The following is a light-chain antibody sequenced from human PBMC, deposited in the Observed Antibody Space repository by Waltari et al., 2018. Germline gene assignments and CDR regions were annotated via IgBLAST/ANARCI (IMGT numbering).Light chain of an antibody. V-gene: IGLV3-25*03. CDR3: QSTDSSASVWV. CDR1: ALAKQY. Sequence: SNNLTQPPSVSVSPGQTARITCSGDALAKQYAYWYQQKPGQAPVLVIYKDTQRPSGIPERCSGSTSGTTVTLTITGVQAEDEADYDCQSTDSSASVWVFGGGAKLTV. CDR2: KDT. J-gene: IGLJ3*02.